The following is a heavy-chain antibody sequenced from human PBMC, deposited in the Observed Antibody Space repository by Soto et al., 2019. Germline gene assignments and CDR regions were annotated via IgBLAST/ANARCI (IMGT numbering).Heavy chain of an antibody. D-gene: IGHD2-2*01. J-gene: IGHJ4*02. V-gene: IGHV3-33*01. CDR3: ASGPGTSYFDY. CDR2: IWSGGSNE. CDR1: GFTFSRYG. Sequence: QVQLVESGGGVVQPGRSLRLSCAASGFTFSRYGMHWVRQAPGKGLEWVAVIWSGGSNENYAYSVKGRFTISRDNSKNMLYLQMNSLRAEDTAVYYCASGPGTSYFDYWGQGSRVTVSS.